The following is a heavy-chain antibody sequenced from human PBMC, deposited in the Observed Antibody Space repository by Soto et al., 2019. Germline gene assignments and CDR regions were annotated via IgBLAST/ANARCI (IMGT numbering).Heavy chain of an antibody. J-gene: IGHJ4*01. CDR2: IYYSGRN. V-gene: IGHV4-39*01. CDR1: GGSISSSSYY. CDR3: ARVVVVDATVYYFDY. Sequence: KASDTLSLTCTVLGGSISSSSYYWGWICQPPGKGLEWIGSIYYSGRNYYNPSITRRVTKSADTSKNPSSRKPSTVPAADTAMYYCARVVVVDATVYYFDYWGHGTLVTVSS. D-gene: IGHD2-15*01.